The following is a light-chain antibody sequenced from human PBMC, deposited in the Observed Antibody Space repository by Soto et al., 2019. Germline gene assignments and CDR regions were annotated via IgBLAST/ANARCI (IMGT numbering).Light chain of an antibody. CDR1: QSVSSN. V-gene: IGKV3-15*01. J-gene: IGKJ2*01. CDR2: GAS. Sequence: EIVMTQSPATLSVSPGERASLSCRASQSVSSNLAWYQQTAAQAPRLLIYGASTRATGIPARFSGSGSGTNFTLSISSLQSEDFAVYSCQQYTSSPYTFGQGTKLEIK. CDR3: QQYTSSPYT.